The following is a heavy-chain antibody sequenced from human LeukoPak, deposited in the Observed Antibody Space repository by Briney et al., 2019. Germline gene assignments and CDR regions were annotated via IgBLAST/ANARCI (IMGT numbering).Heavy chain of an antibody. D-gene: IGHD3-16*01. CDR1: GGSVSSGNYY. CDR3: ARDDLGGAYFDY. CDR2: IYYSGST. V-gene: IGHV4-61*01. Sequence: SETLSLTCTFSGGSVSSGNYYWSWIRQPPGKGLEWIGYIYYSGSTNYNPSLKSRVTISVDTSKNQFSLKLSSVTAADTAVYYCARDDLGGAYFDYWGQGTLVTVSS. J-gene: IGHJ4*02.